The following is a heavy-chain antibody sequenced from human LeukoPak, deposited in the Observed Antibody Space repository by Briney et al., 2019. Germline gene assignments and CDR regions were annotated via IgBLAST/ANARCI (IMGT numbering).Heavy chain of an antibody. V-gene: IGHV3-21*01. J-gene: IGHJ4*02. CDR3: ARDWCSGNICHYFDF. D-gene: IGHD2-15*01. CDR2: IGRSGDL. Sequence: GGSLRLSCAASGFAFSSYSMNWVRQAPGTGLEWFSSIGRSGDLYYGDSVEGRFTITRDNAENSLYMQMNSLRAEDTAVYYCARDWCSGNICHYFDFWGQGTLVTVSS. CDR1: GFAFSSYS.